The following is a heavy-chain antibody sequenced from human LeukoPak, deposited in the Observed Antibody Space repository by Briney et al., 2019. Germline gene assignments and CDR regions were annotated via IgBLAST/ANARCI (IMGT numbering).Heavy chain of an antibody. J-gene: IGHJ4*02. D-gene: IGHD1-26*01. V-gene: IGHV3-7*01. CDR1: GFTFSSYW. CDR3: ARDLVKVGATPTADY. Sequence: GGSLRLSCAASGFTFSSYWMSWVRHTPGKGLEWVANIKTDGSDGYYVDSVKGRFTISRDNAKNSLYLQMNSLRAEDTALYHCARDLVKVGATPTADYWGQGTLVTVSS. CDR2: IKTDGSDG.